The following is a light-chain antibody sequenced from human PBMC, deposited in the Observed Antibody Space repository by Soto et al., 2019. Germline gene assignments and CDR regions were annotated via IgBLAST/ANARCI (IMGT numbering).Light chain of an antibody. CDR3: LSYTSSDTYV. V-gene: IGLV2-14*01. CDR1: STDVGGYKY. CDR2: DVT. Sequence: QSALTQPASVSGSPGQSITISCTGTSTDVGGYKYVSWYQQHPDKAPKFMIYDVTSRPSGISNRFSGSKSGNTAFLIISGLQAEDEADYYCLSYTSSDTYVFGTGTKLTVL. J-gene: IGLJ1*01.